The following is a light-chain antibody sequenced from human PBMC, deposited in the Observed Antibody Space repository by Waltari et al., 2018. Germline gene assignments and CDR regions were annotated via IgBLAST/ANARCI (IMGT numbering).Light chain of an antibody. CDR1: QSVLYSSNNKNY. J-gene: IGKJ1*01. V-gene: IGKV4-1*01. CDR2: WAS. Sequence: IVMTQSPNSLAVSLGERATIHCKSSQSVLYSSNNKNYLAWYQQKPGQPPNLLIYWASTRESGVPDRFSGSGSGTDFTLTISSLQAEDVAVYYCQQYYGTPLWTFGQGTKVEIK. CDR3: QQYYGTPLWT.